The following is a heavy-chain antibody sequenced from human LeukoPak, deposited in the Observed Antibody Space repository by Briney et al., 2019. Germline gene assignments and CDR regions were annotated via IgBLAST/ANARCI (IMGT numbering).Heavy chain of an antibody. CDR3: TREGRNSVTNYQAFDL. J-gene: IGHJ3*01. CDR1: GGSISSSSYY. Sequence: SETLSLTCTVSGGSISSSSYYWGWIRQPPGKGLEWIGSIYYSGSTYYNPSLKSRVTISVDTSKNQFSLKLSSVTAADTAVYYCTREGRNSVTNYQAFDLWGQGTMITVSS. V-gene: IGHV4-39*07. CDR2: IYYSGST. D-gene: IGHD4/OR15-4a*01.